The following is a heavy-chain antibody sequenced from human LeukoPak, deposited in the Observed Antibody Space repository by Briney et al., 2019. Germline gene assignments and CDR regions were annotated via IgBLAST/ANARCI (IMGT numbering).Heavy chain of an antibody. CDR2: ISGSGGST. Sequence: GGSLRLSCAASGFTFSNFAMSWVRQAPGKGLEWVSGISGSGGSTYYADSVKGRFTISRDNSKNTLYLQMNSLRAEDTAVYYCAKDRIRYCSSTSCAKPFDYWGQGTLVTVSS. J-gene: IGHJ4*02. V-gene: IGHV3-23*01. CDR3: AKDRIRYCSSTSCAKPFDY. CDR1: GFTFSNFA. D-gene: IGHD2-2*01.